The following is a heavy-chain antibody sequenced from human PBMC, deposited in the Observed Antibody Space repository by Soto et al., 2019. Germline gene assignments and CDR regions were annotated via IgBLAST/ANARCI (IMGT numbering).Heavy chain of an antibody. CDR2: INHSGST. Sequence: PSETLSLTCAVYGGSFSGYYWSWIRQPPGKGLEWIGEINHSGSTNYNPSLKSRVTISVDTSKNQFSLKLSSVTAADTAVYYCARGPDIVVVPAPYWFDSWGQGTLVTVSS. D-gene: IGHD2-2*01. CDR3: ARGPDIVVVPAPYWFDS. J-gene: IGHJ5*01. V-gene: IGHV4-34*01. CDR1: GGSFSGYY.